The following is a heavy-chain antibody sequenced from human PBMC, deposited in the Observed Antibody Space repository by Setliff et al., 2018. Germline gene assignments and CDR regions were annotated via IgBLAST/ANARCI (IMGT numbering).Heavy chain of an antibody. J-gene: IGHJ4*02. CDR1: GFTFDDYA. CDR2: ISWDGTRT. CDR3: AKRGDTRTFDY. Sequence: PGGSLRLSCSTSGFTFDDYAMHWVRQAPGKGLEWVSLISWDGTRTNYVDSMKGRLTISRDNSKNTVYLHMTSLRAEDTAMYYCAKRGDTRTFDYWGQGTLVTVSS. D-gene: IGHD5-18*01. V-gene: IGHV3-43D*04.